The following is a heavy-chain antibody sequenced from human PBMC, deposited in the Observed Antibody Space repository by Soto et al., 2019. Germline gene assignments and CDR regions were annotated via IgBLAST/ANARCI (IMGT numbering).Heavy chain of an antibody. V-gene: IGHV1-2*02. CDR2: INPKSGAT. Sequence: GASVKVSCKASGYRFTGYGLHWVRQAPGQGLQWMGWINPKSGATDYAQKFQGRVTMTREMSTNTAYLELSGLRSDDTADDTAVYYCAKSNYGGDDYVQYVLDVWGQGTTDNVSS. CDR3: VYYCAKSNYGGDDYVQYVLDV. D-gene: IGHD2-21*02. J-gene: IGHJ6*02. CDR1: GYRFTGYG.